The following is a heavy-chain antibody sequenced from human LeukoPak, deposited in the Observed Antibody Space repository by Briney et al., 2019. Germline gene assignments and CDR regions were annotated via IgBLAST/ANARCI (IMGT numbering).Heavy chain of an antibody. Sequence: PGGSLRLSCAASGFTFTHYGMNWVRQAPGKGLEWVSGIRANGETTYYADSVRGRFTISRDNSRSMVWLQMNSLTAEDTAMYYCGRDLNWGAFDIRGRGRLVTVSS. CDR2: IRANGETT. J-gene: IGHJ3*02. CDR3: GRDLNWGAFDI. CDR1: GFTFTHYG. V-gene: IGHV3-23*01. D-gene: IGHD7-27*01.